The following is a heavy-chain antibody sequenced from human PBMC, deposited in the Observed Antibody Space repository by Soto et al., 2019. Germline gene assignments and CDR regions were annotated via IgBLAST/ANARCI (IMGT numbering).Heavy chain of an antibody. CDR3: AREQYNWKL. D-gene: IGHD1-20*01. J-gene: IGHJ4*02. V-gene: IGHV4-59*01. CDR1: GVSITSYY. Sequence: QVQLQESGPGLVKPAETLSLTCSVSGVSITSYYWTWIRHSPGKGLEWIGYVYHTGNTYYNPSLKSRVTISLDPSTNQVSLRLRSVTAADTAVYYCAREQYNWKLWGQGTLVTVSS. CDR2: VYHTGNT.